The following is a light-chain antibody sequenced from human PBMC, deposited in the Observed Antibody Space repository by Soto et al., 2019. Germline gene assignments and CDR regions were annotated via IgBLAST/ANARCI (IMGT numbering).Light chain of an antibody. V-gene: IGLV2-14*01. CDR1: SSDVGGYNY. CDR3: SSYTSRSTLVV. Sequence: QSVLTQPASVSGSPGQSVTISCTGTSSDVGGYNYVSWYQQHPGKAPKLMIYEVSYRPSGVSDRFSGSKSGNTASLTISGLQGEDEAEYYCSSYTSRSTLVVFGGGTKLTVL. CDR2: EVS. J-gene: IGLJ2*01.